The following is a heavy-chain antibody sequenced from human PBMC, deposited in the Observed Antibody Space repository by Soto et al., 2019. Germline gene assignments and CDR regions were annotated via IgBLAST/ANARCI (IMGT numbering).Heavy chain of an antibody. J-gene: IGHJ4*02. CDR3: TTEEVGWTGGVFDY. Sequence: GGSLRLSCAASGFTFSNAWMSWVRQAPGKGLEWVGRIKCKTDGGTKDYAETVKGRFTISRADSRNTLYLKMNSLKTGDTAVYYCTTEEVGWTGGVFDYWGQGTLVTVSS. V-gene: IGHV3-15*01. D-gene: IGHD1-26*01. CDR2: IKCKTDGGTK. CDR1: GFTFSNAW.